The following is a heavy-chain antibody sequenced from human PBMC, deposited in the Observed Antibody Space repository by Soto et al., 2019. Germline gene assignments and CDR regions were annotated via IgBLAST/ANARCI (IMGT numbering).Heavy chain of an antibody. V-gene: IGHV4-4*02. CDR2: IYHSGST. Sequence: SETLSLTCAVSGGSISSSDWWTWVRQPPGKGLEWIGEIYHSGSTNYNPSLRGRVTLSVDKSKNVFSLKLTSVTAADTTMYYCARAHLFNSTLYGHWLDPWGQGTLVTVSS. D-gene: IGHD3-16*01. J-gene: IGHJ5*02. CDR1: GGSISSSDW. CDR3: ARAHLFNSTLYGHWLDP.